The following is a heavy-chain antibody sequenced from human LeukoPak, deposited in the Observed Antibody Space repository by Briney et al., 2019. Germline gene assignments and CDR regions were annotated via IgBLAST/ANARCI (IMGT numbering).Heavy chain of an antibody. CDR3: ARAATTYYYDTSGYY. Sequence: GGSLRLSCAASGFTFSSYSMNWVRQAPWKGLEWVSYISSSSSTIYYADSVKGRFTISRDNAKNSLYLQMNSLRAEDTAVYYCARAATTYYYDTSGYYWGQGTLVTVSS. CDR1: GFTFSSYS. V-gene: IGHV3-48*04. CDR2: ISSSSSTI. D-gene: IGHD3-22*01. J-gene: IGHJ4*02.